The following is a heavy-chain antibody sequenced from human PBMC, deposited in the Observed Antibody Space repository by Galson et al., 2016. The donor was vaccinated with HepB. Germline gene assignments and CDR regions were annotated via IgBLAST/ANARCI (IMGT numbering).Heavy chain of an antibody. V-gene: IGHV1-3*01. D-gene: IGHD2-15*01. J-gene: IGHJ6*02. CDR3: ARELFYYYYGMDV. CDR1: GYTFTTYA. Sequence: SVKVSCTASGYTFTTYAMHWVRRAPGQRLEWMGWINASNGNTKYSQKFQGRVTITRDTSASTVYLELSSLRSEDTAVYYCARELFYYYYGMDVWGQGTTVTVSS. CDR2: INASNGNT.